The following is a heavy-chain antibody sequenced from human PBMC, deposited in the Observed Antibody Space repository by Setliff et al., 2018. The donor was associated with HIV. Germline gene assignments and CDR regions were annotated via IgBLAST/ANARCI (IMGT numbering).Heavy chain of an antibody. D-gene: IGHD6-13*01. CDR2: IYYSGGT. CDR1: GFTFSSYG. J-gene: IGHJ5*02. V-gene: IGHV4-39*01. CDR3: AGRRKSFVAAHRGNWFDT. Sequence: GSLRLSCAASGFTFSSYGMHWIRQAPGKGLEWIGSIYYSGGTYYNPSLKTRVTVSVDTSKNQFSLKMSSVIAADTAVYYCAGRRKSFVAAHRGNWFDTWGQGTLVTVSS.